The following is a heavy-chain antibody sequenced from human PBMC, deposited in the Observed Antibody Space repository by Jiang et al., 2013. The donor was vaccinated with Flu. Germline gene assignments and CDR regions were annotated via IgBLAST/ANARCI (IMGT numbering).Heavy chain of an antibody. CDR2: IYYSGST. D-gene: IGHD3-22*01. CDR3: ARRQYYYDSSGYKEGAFDI. J-gene: IGHJ3*02. CDR1: GGSISSYY. V-gene: IGHV4-59*08. Sequence: GSGLVKPSETLSLTCTVSGGSISSYYWSWIRQPPGKGLEWIGYIYYSGSTNYNPSLKSRVTISVDTSKNQFSLKLSSVTAADTAVYYCARRQYYYDSSGYKEGAFDIWGQGTMVTVSS.